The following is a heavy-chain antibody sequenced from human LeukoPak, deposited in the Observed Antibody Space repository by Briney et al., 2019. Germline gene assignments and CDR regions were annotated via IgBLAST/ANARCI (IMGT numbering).Heavy chain of an antibody. Sequence: SQTLSLTCAISGDSVSSNSAAWNWIRQSPSRGLEWLGRTYYRSKWYYDYAVSVQSRITINPDTSKNHFSLQLNSVTPEDTAVYYCARDRDDILTGYSRNAFEIWGQGTMVTVSS. CDR3: ARDRDDILTGYSRNAFEI. V-gene: IGHV6-1*01. D-gene: IGHD3-9*01. CDR1: GDSVSSNSAA. J-gene: IGHJ3*02. CDR2: TYYRSKWYY.